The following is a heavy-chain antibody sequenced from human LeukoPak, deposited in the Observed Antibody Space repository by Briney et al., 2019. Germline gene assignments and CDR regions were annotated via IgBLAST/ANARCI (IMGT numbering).Heavy chain of an antibody. Sequence: GGSLRLSCAASGFTVSSNFMSWVRQAPGKGLEWVSVIYSGGSTYYADSVKGRFTISRDNAKNSLYLEMNSLRAEDTAVYYCARDRGDFDYWGQGTLVTVSS. D-gene: IGHD5-12*01. J-gene: IGHJ4*02. V-gene: IGHV3-66*01. CDR3: ARDRGDFDY. CDR1: GFTVSSNF. CDR2: IYSGGST.